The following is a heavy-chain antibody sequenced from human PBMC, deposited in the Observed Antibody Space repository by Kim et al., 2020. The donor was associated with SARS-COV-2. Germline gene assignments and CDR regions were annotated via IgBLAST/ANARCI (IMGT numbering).Heavy chain of an antibody. CDR2: IYYSGST. CDR3: ARRSYDFWSGYLNYFDY. D-gene: IGHD3-3*01. Sequence: SETLSLTCTVSGGSISSYYWSWIRQPPGKGLEWIGYIYYSGSTNYNPSLKSRVTISVDTSKNQFSLKLSSVTAADTAVYYCARRSYDFWSGYLNYFDYWGQGTLVTVSS. CDR1: GGSISSYY. J-gene: IGHJ4*02. V-gene: IGHV4-59*08.